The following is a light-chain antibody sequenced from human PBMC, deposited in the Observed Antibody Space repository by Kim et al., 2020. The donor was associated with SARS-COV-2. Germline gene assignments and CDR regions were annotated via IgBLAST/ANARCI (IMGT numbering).Light chain of an antibody. J-gene: IGLJ3*02. CDR2: QDS. V-gene: IGLV3-1*01. CDR3: QAWDSTWV. CDR1: KLGDKY. Sequence: SYELTQPPSVSVSPGQTASITCSGDKLGDKYACWYQQKPGQSPVLVIYQDSKRPSGIPERFSGSNSGNTATLTISRTQAMDEADYYCQAWDSTWVFGGGT.